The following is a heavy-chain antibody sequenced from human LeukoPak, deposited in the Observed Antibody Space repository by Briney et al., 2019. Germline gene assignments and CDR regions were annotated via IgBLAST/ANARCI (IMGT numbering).Heavy chain of an antibody. J-gene: IGHJ4*02. D-gene: IGHD3-22*01. CDR2: IRSKPNSSAT. CDR1: GFTFSGSA. CDR3: TRRLADSSGSLDY. Sequence: GGSLRLSCAASGFTFSGSAMHWVRQASGKGLEWVGRIRSKPNSSATAYAASVKGRFTISRDYSKNTAYLQMNSLKTEDTAVYYCTRRLADSSGSLDYWGQGTLVTVSS. V-gene: IGHV3-73*01.